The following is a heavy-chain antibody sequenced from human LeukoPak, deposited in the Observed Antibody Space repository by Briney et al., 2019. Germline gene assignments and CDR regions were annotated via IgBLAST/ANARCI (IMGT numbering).Heavy chain of an antibody. D-gene: IGHD3-9*01. V-gene: IGHV1-2*06. CDR1: GGTFGTYT. CDR2: INPNSGGT. Sequence: ASVKVSCKASGGTFGTYTISWVRQAPGQGLEWMGRINPNSGGTNYAQKFQGRVTMTRDTSISTAYMELSRLRSDDTAVYYCARDSPGNYDILTGYYPYFDYWGQGTLVTVSS. J-gene: IGHJ4*02. CDR3: ARDSPGNYDILTGYYPYFDY.